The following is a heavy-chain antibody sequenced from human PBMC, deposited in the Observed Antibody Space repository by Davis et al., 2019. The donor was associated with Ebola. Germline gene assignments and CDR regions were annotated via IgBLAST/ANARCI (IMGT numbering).Heavy chain of an antibody. Sequence: SGPTLAIPTQTLTLTCTFSGFSLSPGAMCVSGIRQPPGTALECLVPIDWDDDKYYSTSLKTRLTISKDTSKNQVVLTMTDMDPVNTATYYCARKMGSGYYGMDVWGKGTTVTVSS. CDR3: ARKMGSGYYGMDV. D-gene: IGHD3-10*01. V-gene: IGHV2-70*01. CDR1: GFSLSPGAMC. CDR2: IDWDDDK. J-gene: IGHJ6*04.